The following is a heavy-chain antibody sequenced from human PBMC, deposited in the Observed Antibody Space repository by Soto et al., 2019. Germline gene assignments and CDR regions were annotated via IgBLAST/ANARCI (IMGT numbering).Heavy chain of an antibody. CDR3: ASGAYYYGMDV. J-gene: IGHJ6*02. CDR2: IDPSDSYT. Sequence: GESLTISFRGSGYSFTRYWISWVRQMPGKGLEWMGRIDPSDSYTNYSPSFQGHVTISADKSISTAYLQWSSLKASDTAMYYCASGAYYYGMDVWGQGTTVTVSS. D-gene: IGHD3-10*01. V-gene: IGHV5-10-1*01. CDR1: GYSFTRYW.